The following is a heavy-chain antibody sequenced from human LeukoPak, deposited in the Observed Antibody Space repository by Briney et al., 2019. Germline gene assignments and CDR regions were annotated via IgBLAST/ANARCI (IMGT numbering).Heavy chain of an antibody. CDR3: AGHGTNFTSSYYYYGMDV. Sequence: QSSETLSLTCTVSGGSISSYYWSWIRQPPGKGLEWIGYIYYSGSTNYNPSLKSRVTISVDTSKNQFSLKLSSVTAADTAVYYCAGHGTNFTSSYYYYGMDVWGQGTTVTVSS. CDR2: IYYSGST. D-gene: IGHD7-27*01. J-gene: IGHJ6*02. CDR1: GGSISSYY. V-gene: IGHV4-59*08.